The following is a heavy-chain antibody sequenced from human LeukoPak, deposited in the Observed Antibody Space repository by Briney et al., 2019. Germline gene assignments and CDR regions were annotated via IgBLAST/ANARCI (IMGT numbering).Heavy chain of an antibody. CDR1: RFTFSNAW. J-gene: IGHJ4*02. CDR3: ARGWVEKDY. V-gene: IGHV3-74*01. D-gene: IGHD2-15*01. Sequence: PGGSLRLSCADSRFTFSNAWMHWVRQAPGKGLVWVSRINTDGSSTRYADSVKGRFTISSENAKSTLYLQMNSLRAEDTAVYYCARGWVEKDYWGQGTLVTVCS. CDR2: INTDGSST.